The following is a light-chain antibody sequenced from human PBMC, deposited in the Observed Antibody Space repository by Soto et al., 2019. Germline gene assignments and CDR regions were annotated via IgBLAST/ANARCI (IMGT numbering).Light chain of an antibody. Sequence: ENVLTQSPVTLALSPGERATLSCRVRQRINNYLAWYQQKPCQPPKLLIYGASNRATAIPLRFSGSGSGTDFTLTISSLEPEDSAVYYCQYRGIWPPGATFGGGTKVEIK. CDR3: QYRGIWPPGAT. V-gene: IGKV3-11*01. CDR2: GAS. J-gene: IGKJ4*01. CDR1: QRINNY.